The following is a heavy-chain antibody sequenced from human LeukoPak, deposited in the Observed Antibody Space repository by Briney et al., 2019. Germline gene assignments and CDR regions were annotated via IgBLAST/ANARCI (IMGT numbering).Heavy chain of an antibody. Sequence: PGGSLRLSCAASGFTVSSNYMSWVRQAPGKGLEWVSIIYSGGSTFYADSVKGRFTISRDNAKNTLYLQMNSLRAEDTAVYYCARDYYDSSGYYWAHYFDYWGQGTLVTVSS. J-gene: IGHJ4*02. V-gene: IGHV3-53*01. CDR1: GFTVSSNY. CDR2: IYSGGST. D-gene: IGHD3-22*01. CDR3: ARDYYDSSGYYWAHYFDY.